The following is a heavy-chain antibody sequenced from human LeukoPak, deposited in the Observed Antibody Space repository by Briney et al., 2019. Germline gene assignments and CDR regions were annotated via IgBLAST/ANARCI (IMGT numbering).Heavy chain of an antibody. CDR3: ARGITMIVGGDFDY. D-gene: IGHD3-22*01. Sequence: ASVKVSCKASGYTFTSYGISWVRQAPGQGLEWMGWISAYNGNTKYAQKLQGRVTMTTDTSTSTAYMELRSLRSDDTAVYYRARGITMIVGGDFDYWGQGTLVTVSS. J-gene: IGHJ4*02. CDR1: GYTFTSYG. CDR2: ISAYNGNT. V-gene: IGHV1-18*01.